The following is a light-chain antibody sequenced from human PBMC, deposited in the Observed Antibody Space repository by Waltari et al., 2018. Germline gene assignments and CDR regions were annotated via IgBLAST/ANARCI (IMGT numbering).Light chain of an antibody. V-gene: IGLV2-14*03. J-gene: IGLJ2*01. CDR3: SSYISSSTLEL. Sequence: SAMTQPPSVSGSPGPSLPLPCTAPSSAVGGATYAPWYQQHPGKAPKLMIDDVSNRPSGVSNRFSGSKSGNTASLTISGLQAEDEADYYCSSYISSSTLELFGGGTSLTVL. CDR2: DVS. CDR1: SSAVGGATY.